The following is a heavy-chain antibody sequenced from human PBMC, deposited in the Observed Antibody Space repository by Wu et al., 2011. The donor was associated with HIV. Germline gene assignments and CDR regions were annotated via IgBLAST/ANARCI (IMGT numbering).Heavy chain of an antibody. J-gene: IGHJ5*02. Sequence: QVQLVQSGAEVKKPGASVKVSCKASGYTFTGYYMHWVRQAPGQGLEWMGWINPHSGGTNFAQKFQGRVTMTRDTSITTAYMELSRLRSEDTAVYYCALWAGSYSFKSWGQGTLVTVSS. D-gene: IGHD3-10*01. V-gene: IGHV1-2*02. CDR1: GYTFTGYY. CDR3: ALWAGSYSFKS. CDR2: INPHSGGT.